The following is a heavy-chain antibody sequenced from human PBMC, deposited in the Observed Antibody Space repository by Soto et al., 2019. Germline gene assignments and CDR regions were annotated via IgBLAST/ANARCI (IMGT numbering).Heavy chain of an antibody. Sequence: PSETLSLTCTVSGGSISGYYWRWIRQPPGKGLEYIGYIYYRGSTNYNPSLKSRVTMSVDTSRNLFSLKVNSVTAADTAVYYCAKQQLQPYYYALAVWGQGTTVTVSS. D-gene: IGHD6-13*01. CDR3: AKQQLQPYYYALAV. CDR1: GGSISGYY. J-gene: IGHJ6*02. CDR2: IYYRGST. V-gene: IGHV4-59*01.